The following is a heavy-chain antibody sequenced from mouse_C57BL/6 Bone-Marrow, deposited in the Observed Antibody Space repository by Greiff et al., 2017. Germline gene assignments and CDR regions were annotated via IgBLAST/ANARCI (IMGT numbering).Heavy chain of an antibody. V-gene: IGHV1-78*01. Sequence: QVQLQQSDAELVKPGASVKISCKVSGYTFTDYTIHWMKQRPEQGLEWIGYFYPRDGSTKYNEKFKGKATLTADKSSSTAYMQLNSLTSENSAVYFCARSSIYDSYYEYFDVWGTGTTVTVSS. CDR2: FYPRDGST. CDR3: ARSSIYDSYYEYFDV. CDR1: GYTFTDYT. J-gene: IGHJ1*03. D-gene: IGHD2-3*01.